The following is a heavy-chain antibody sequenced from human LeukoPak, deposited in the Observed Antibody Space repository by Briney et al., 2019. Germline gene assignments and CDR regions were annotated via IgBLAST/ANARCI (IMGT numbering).Heavy chain of an antibody. V-gene: IGHV4-38-2*02. D-gene: IGHD3-22*01. J-gene: IGHJ4*02. CDR3: ARHPGGDSRDGGDY. Sequence: SETLSLTCTVSGYSISSGYYWGWIRQPPGKGPEWIGSIYYSGSTYYNPSLKSRVTISVDTSKNQFSLRLSSVTAADTAVYYCARHPGGDSRDGGDYWGQGTLVTVSS. CDR1: GYSISSGYY. CDR2: IYYSGST.